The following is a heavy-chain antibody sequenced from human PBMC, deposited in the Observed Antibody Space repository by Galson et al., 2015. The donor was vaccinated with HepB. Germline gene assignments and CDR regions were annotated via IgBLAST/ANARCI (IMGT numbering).Heavy chain of an antibody. J-gene: IGHJ5*02. CDR2: IYWDDDK. CDR1: GFSLSTSGVG. D-gene: IGHD2-2*01. Sequence: PALVKPTQTLTPTCTFSGFSLSTSGVGVGWIRQPPGKALEWLALIYWDDDKRYSPSLKSRLTITKDTSKNHVVLTMTNMDPVDTATYYCAHTLVPRIDLVFDPWGQGTLVTVSS. CDR3: AHTLVPRIDLVFDP. V-gene: IGHV2-5*02.